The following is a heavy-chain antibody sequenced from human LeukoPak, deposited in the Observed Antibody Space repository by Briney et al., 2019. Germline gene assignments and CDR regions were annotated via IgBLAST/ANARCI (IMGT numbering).Heavy chain of an antibody. CDR2: IYYSGST. CDR1: GGSISSYY. J-gene: IGHJ5*02. CDR3: ARGLPDKGFDP. D-gene: IGHD4-11*01. V-gene: IGHV4-59*01. Sequence: SQTLSLTCTVSGGSISSYYWSWIRQPPGKGLEWIGYIYYSGSTNYNPSLKSRVTISVDTSKNQFSLKLSSVTAADTAVYYCARGLPDKGFDPWGQGTLVTVSS.